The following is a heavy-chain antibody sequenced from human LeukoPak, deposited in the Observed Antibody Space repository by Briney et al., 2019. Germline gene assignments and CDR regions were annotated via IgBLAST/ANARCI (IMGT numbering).Heavy chain of an antibody. CDR3: AGETSATTFGY. J-gene: IGHJ4*02. V-gene: IGHV1-24*01. D-gene: IGHD4-17*01. CDR1: GYSLTEIS. CDR2: FDPEDDER. Sequence: ASVKVSCKVSGYSLTEISMHWVRQPPGKGLEWMGGFDPEDDERIYAQKFQGRVTMTEDTSTDTAYMELSSLRSEDTAVYYCAGETSATTFGYWGQGTLVTVSS.